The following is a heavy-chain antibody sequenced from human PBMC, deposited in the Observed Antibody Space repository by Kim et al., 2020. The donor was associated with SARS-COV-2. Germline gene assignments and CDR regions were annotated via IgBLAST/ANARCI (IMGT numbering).Heavy chain of an antibody. CDR3: AKDLFGPAEFDP. J-gene: IGHJ5*02. D-gene: IGHD3-16*01. V-gene: IGHV3-9*01. Sequence: GYADSVKGRFTISRDNAKNSLYLQMNSLRAEDTALYYCAKDLFGPAEFDPWGQGTLVTVSS.